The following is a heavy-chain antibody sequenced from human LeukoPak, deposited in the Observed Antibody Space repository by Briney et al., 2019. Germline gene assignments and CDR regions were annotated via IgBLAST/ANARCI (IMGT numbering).Heavy chain of an antibody. Sequence: PGGSLRLSCAASGFTFSNYWMHWGRQTPGKGLEWVSRLNGDGSATTYADSVKGRFTISRDNAKNTLYLQMNSLRAEDTAVYYCARDPAYYGSGSYGGDYWGQGALVTVSS. CDR1: GFTFSNYW. V-gene: IGHV3-74*01. D-gene: IGHD3-10*01. J-gene: IGHJ4*02. CDR3: ARDPAYYGSGSYGGDY. CDR2: LNGDGSAT.